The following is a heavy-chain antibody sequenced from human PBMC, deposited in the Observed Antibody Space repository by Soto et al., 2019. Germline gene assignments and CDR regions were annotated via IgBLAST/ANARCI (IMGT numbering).Heavy chain of an antibody. Sequence: GGSLRLSCAASGFTFSSYAMSWVRQAPGKGLEWVSAISGSGGSTYYADSVKGRFTISRDNSKNTLYLQMNSLRAEDTAVYYCAKDGAGGCSGGSCYPPGDYYYYYMDVWGKGTTVTVSS. CDR3: AKDGAGGCSGGSCYPPGDYYYYYMDV. CDR2: ISGSGGST. V-gene: IGHV3-23*01. D-gene: IGHD2-15*01. J-gene: IGHJ6*03. CDR1: GFTFSSYA.